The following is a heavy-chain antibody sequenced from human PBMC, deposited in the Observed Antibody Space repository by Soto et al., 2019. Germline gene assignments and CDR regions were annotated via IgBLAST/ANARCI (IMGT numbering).Heavy chain of an antibody. CDR3: ARELVTMFGVVIPASYFDY. CDR1: GGTFSSYT. V-gene: IGHV1-69*08. CDR2: IIPILGIA. J-gene: IGHJ4*02. Sequence: QVQLVQSGAEVKKPGSSVKVSCKASGGTFSSYTISWVRQAPGQGLEWMGRIIPILGIANYAQKFQGRVTITADKSTSTAYMELSSLRSEDTAVYYCARELVTMFGVVIPASYFDYWGQGTLVTVSS. D-gene: IGHD3-3*01.